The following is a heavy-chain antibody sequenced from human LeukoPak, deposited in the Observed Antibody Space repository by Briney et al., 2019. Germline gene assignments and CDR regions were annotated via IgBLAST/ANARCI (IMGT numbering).Heavy chain of an antibody. J-gene: IGHJ4*02. V-gene: IGHV1-2*02. CDR3: ARDGDIVATADY. CDR2: INPNSGGT. Sequence: LRASVKVSCKASGYTFTSYYMHWVRQAPGQGLEWMGWINPNSGGTNYAQKFQGRVTMTRDTSISTAYMELSRLRSDDTAVYYCARDGDIVATADYWGQGTLVTVSS. CDR1: GYTFTSYY. D-gene: IGHD5-12*01.